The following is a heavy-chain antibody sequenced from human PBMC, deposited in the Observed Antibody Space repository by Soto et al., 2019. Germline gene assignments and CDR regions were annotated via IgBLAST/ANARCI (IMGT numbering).Heavy chain of an antibody. CDR3: AEEDKDSDGWYGGSACDY. V-gene: IGHV3-23*01. CDR2: ISCSGGST. CDR1: GFTFSSYA. J-gene: IGHJ3*01. Sequence: VQLLESGGGLVQPGASLRLSCAASGFTFSSYAMSWVRQAPGKGLEWVSAISCSGGSTYYADSVKGRFTISRDNSKRTLELQISTLRAEDAAVYYCAEEDKDSDGWYGGSACDYWGHETIVAVSS. D-gene: IGHD6-19*01.